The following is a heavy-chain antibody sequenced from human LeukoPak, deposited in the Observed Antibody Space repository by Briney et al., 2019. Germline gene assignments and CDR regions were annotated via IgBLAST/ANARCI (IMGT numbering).Heavy chain of an antibody. J-gene: IGHJ6*02. CDR1: GFTFSTYE. CDR3: ARDPGNSGYGMDV. D-gene: IGHD5-12*01. V-gene: IGHV3-48*03. CDR2: ISITGTSI. Sequence: GGSLRLSCTASGFTFSTYEMYWVRQAPGKGLEWVSYISITGTSIYCADSVKGRFTISRDNAKNSLYLQMNSLRAEDTAVYYCARDPGNSGYGMDVWGQGTTVTVSS.